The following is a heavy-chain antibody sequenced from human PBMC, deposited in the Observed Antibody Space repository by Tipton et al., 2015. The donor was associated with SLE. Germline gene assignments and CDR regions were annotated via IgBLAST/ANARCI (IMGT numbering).Heavy chain of an antibody. J-gene: IGHJ3*02. V-gene: IGHV3-30-3*01. CDR2: ISYDGSNK. D-gene: IGHD3-22*01. Sequence: SLRLSCAASGFTFSSYAMHWVRQAPGKGLEWVAVISYDGSNKYYADSVKGRFTISRDNSKNTLCLQMNSLRAEDTAVYYCAKDQGSSGYPDAFDIWGQGTMVTVSS. CDR1: GFTFSSYA. CDR3: AKDQGSSGYPDAFDI.